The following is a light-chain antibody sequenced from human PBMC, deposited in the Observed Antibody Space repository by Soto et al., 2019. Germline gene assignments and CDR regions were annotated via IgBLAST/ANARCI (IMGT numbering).Light chain of an antibody. CDR3: SSYSTSNTWV. Sequence: QSALTQPASVSGSPGQSITISCTGSSNDVGAFNYVSWYRHSPGEAPKVLIRGVSIRPSGVSIRFSASKSANTASLTISGLQAEDEALYYCSSYSTSNTWVFGGGTQLTV. CDR2: GVS. J-gene: IGLJ3*02. V-gene: IGLV2-14*03. CDR1: SNDVGAFNY.